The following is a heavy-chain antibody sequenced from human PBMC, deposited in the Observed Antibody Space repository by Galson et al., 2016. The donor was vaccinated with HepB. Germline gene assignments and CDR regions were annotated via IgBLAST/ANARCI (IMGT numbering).Heavy chain of an antibody. Sequence: CAISGDSVSSNTAAWNWIRQSPSRGLEWLGRTYYRYKWYNDYAASVKSRISINPDTSKDQFSLQLKSVTPEDTAVYYCASTFAHSSSPSFDCWGQGILVTVSS. CDR3: ASTFAHSSSPSFDC. CDR2: TYYRYKWYN. D-gene: IGHD6-6*01. J-gene: IGHJ4*02. V-gene: IGHV6-1*01. CDR1: GDSVSSNTAA.